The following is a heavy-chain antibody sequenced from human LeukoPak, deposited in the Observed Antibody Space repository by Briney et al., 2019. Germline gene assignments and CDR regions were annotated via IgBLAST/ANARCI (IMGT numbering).Heavy chain of an antibody. Sequence: SETLSLTCTVSGGSVSNNNFYWGWIRQSPGKGLEWIGIIYYSGTTYYNPSLKSRVIMAVDTSKDQFSLQLNSVSAADTAVYYCARLWSSFDGFDIWGQGTMVTVSS. V-gene: IGHV4-39*01. CDR2: IYYSGTT. D-gene: IGHD3-3*01. J-gene: IGHJ3*02. CDR1: GGSVSNNNFY. CDR3: ARLWSSFDGFDI.